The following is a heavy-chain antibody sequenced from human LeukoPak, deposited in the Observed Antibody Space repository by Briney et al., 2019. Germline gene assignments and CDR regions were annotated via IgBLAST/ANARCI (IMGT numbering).Heavy chain of an antibody. J-gene: IGHJ3*02. D-gene: IGHD1-1*01. Sequence: SVKVSCKASGGTFSSYAISWVRQAPGQGLEWMGGIIPIFGTANYAQKFQGRVTITADKSTSTAYMELSSLRSEDTAVYYCAREPGTGAAFDIWGQGTMVTVSS. CDR2: IIPIFGTA. V-gene: IGHV1-69*06. CDR1: GGTFSSYA. CDR3: AREPGTGAAFDI.